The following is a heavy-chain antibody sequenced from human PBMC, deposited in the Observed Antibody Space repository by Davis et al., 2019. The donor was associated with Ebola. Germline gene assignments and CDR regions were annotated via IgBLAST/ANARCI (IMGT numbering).Heavy chain of an antibody. J-gene: IGHJ6*03. CDR2: ISGSGGST. Sequence: GESLKISCAASGFTFSSCAMNWVRQAPGKGLEWVSAISGSGGSTYYADSVKGRFTISRDNSKNTLYLQMNSLRAEDTAVYYCAKALSVPYYYYYMDVWGKGTTVTVSS. CDR1: GFTFSSCA. CDR3: AKALSVPYYYYYMDV. D-gene: IGHD3-10*01. V-gene: IGHV3-23*01.